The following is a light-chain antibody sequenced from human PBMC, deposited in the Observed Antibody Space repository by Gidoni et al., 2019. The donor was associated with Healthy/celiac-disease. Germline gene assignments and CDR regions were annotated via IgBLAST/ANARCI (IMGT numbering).Light chain of an antibody. CDR1: QSISSW. CDR2: KAS. J-gene: IGKJ2*04. CDR3: QQYNSYLCS. Sequence: IQLTQSPSTLSASVGDRVTITCRASQSISSWLAWYQQKPGKAPKLLIYKASSLESGVPSRFSGSGSGTEFTLTISSLQPDDFATYYCQQYNSYLCSFXXXTKLEIK. V-gene: IGKV1-5*03.